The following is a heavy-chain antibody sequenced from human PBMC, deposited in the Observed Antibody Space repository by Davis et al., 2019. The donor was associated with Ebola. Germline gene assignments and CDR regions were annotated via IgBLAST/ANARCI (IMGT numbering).Heavy chain of an antibody. CDR2: IWPDGNNK. J-gene: IGHJ4*02. CDR3: ARGGSSSLDY. CDR1: GFTFRHYG. D-gene: IGHD6-19*01. V-gene: IGHV3-33*01. Sequence: GESLKISCAASGFTFRHYGMHWVRQAPGKGLEWVAIIWPDGNNKYNADSVKGRFTISRDNSKNTLYLQMNRLSAEDTAVYYCARGGSSSLDYWGQGTLVTVSS.